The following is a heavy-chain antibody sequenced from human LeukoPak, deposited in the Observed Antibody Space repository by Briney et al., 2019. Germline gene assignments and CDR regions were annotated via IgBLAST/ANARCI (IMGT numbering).Heavy chain of an antibody. CDR3: ARALRRELPLYFQH. CDR1: GYTFTSYG. D-gene: IGHD1-26*01. V-gene: IGHV1-18*01. J-gene: IGHJ1*01. CDR2: ISAYNGNT. Sequence: GASVKVSCKASGYTFTSYGISWVRQAPGQGLEWMGWISAYNGNTNYAQKLQGRVTMTTDTSTSTAYMELRSLRSDDTAVYYCARALRRELPLYFQHWGQGTLVTVSS.